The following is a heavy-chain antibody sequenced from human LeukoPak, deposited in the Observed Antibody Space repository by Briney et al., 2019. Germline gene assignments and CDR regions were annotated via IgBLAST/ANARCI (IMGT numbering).Heavy chain of an antibody. CDR2: LHSDGNP. V-gene: IGHV4-59*04. CDR3: ARNPTGYPNWFDA. J-gene: IGHJ5*02. CDR1: GGYISGFS. D-gene: IGHD6-25*01. Sequence: PSETLSLTCTLSGGYISGFSSAWVRQSPGKNLEWIATLHSDGNPYSNPSLNRRVTLSVDTSKNQFSLNLRSVTATDTAVYYCARNPTGYPNWFDAWGQGTLVTVSS.